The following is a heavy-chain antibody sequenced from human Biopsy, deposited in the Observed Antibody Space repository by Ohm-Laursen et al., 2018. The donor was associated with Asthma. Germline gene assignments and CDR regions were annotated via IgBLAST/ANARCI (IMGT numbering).Heavy chain of an antibody. CDR2: IKHDGSEK. CDR3: ARTFHFWSPYHAEHYQL. D-gene: IGHD3-3*01. V-gene: IGHV3-7*01. Sequence: GSLRLSCAASGFTFSSYAMSWVRQVPGQGLEWVANIKHDGSEKNHVDSLKGRSTISRDNAKNLLFLQMNSLRAEDTAVYYCARTFHFWSPYHAEHYQLWGQGTLVTVSS. J-gene: IGHJ1*01. CDR1: GFTFSSYA.